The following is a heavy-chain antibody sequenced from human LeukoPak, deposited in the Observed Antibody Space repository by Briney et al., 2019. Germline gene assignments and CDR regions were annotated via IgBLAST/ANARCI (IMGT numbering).Heavy chain of an antibody. V-gene: IGHV4-59*08. J-gene: IGHJ5*02. CDR3: ARHRFGGVLNWFVP. D-gene: IGHD3-10*01. CDR2: IYYSWST. Sequence: PSETLSLTCTVSGGSISSYYWSWIRQPPGKGLGWIGYIYYSWSTNYNPSLKSRVTISVDTSKNKLSLKLNSMSAAYAAVYYWARHRFGGVLNWFVPWGGGTLVTVSS. CDR1: GGSISSYY.